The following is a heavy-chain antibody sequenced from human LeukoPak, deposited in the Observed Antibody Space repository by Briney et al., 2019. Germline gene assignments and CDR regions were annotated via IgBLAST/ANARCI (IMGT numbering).Heavy chain of an antibody. CDR3: ARDPSGTGTGFDI. D-gene: IGHD3/OR15-3a*01. CDR2: IYEGGDI. V-gene: IGHV3-66*01. Sequence: PGGSLRLSCAALGFTVSRTYMRWVRQAPGKGLEWVSVIYEGGDIYYADSVRGRFAISRDNSKNTVYLQMNGLRGEDTAVYYCARDPSGTGTGFDIWGQGTMVTVYS. CDR1: GFTVSRTY. J-gene: IGHJ3*02.